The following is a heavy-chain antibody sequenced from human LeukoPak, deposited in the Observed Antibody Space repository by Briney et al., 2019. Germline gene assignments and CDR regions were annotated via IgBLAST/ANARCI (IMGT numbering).Heavy chain of an antibody. J-gene: IGHJ4*02. V-gene: IGHV3-33*01. CDR3: ARGSYYDSSGSADY. CDR1: GFTFSSYG. D-gene: IGHD3-22*01. CDR2: IWYDGSNK. Sequence: GRSLRLSCAASGFTFSSYGMHWVRQAPGKGLEWVAVIWYDGSNKYYADSVKGRFTISRDNSKNTLCLQMNSLRAEDTAVYYCARGSYYDSSGSADYWGQGTLVTVSS.